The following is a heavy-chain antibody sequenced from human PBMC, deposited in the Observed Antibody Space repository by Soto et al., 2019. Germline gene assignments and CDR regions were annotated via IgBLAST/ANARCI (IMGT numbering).Heavy chain of an antibody. Sequence: SETLSLTCAVYGGSFSGYYWRWIRQAPGKGLEWIGEINHSGSTNYDPSLKSRVTISVDTSKNQFSLTLSSVTAADTAVYYWARDYCSNSSEGPAYYYGMDVWGQGTTVT. D-gene: IGHD6-6*01. CDR2: INHSGST. CDR1: GGSFSGYY. J-gene: IGHJ6*01. V-gene: IGHV4-34*01. CDR3: ARDYCSNSSEGPAYYYGMDV.